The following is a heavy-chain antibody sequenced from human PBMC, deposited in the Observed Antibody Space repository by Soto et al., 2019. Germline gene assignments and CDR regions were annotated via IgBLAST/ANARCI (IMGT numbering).Heavy chain of an antibody. D-gene: IGHD2-8*01. CDR1: GYTFTSFG. Sequence: QVQLVQSGGEVKKPGASVKVSCKATGYTFTSFGISWVRQAPGQGLEWMGWISAYNGNTNYAQKLQGRVTMTTDTSPSTAYMELRSLTSDDTAVYYCARDRSMYYGMDVWGQGTTVTVSS. J-gene: IGHJ6*02. V-gene: IGHV1-18*01. CDR3: ARDRSMYYGMDV. CDR2: ISAYNGNT.